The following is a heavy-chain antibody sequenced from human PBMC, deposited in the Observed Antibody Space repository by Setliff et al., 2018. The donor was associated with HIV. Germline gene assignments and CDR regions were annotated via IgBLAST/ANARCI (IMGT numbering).Heavy chain of an antibody. CDR3: ASGLCNGGSCYSDVFDY. CDR1: GGSITSGSNY. D-gene: IGHD2-15*01. J-gene: IGHJ4*02. Sequence: NPSETLSLTCTVSGGSITSGSNYWSWIRQPAGKGLEWIGHIYTSGSTNYNPSLKSRVTISIDTSKNQFSLKLSSVTAADTAVYHCASGLCNGGSCYSDVFDYWGQGTLVTVSS. V-gene: IGHV4-61*09. CDR2: IYTSGST.